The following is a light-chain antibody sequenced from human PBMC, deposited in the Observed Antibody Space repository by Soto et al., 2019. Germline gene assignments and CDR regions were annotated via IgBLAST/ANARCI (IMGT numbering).Light chain of an antibody. CDR3: ASWDDSLSGRV. V-gene: IGLV1-47*02. J-gene: IGLJ3*02. CDR1: SSNIGSNH. CDR2: SNN. Sequence: QSVLTQPPSASGTPGQRVTISCSGSSSNIGSNHVYWYQQLPGTAPKLLMYSNNQRPSGVPDRFSGSKSGTSASLAISGLRSEDEADYDCASWDDSLSGRVFGGGTQLTVL.